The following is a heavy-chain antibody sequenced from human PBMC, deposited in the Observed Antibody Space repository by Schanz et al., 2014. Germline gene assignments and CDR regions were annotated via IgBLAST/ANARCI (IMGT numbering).Heavy chain of an antibody. CDR3: ARDGYSVVVISPTESFDI. J-gene: IGHJ3*02. D-gene: IGHD2-21*01. Sequence: QVRPVESGAGVVQPGRSLRLSCAASGFTLSSYGMHWVRQAPGKGLEWVAFINSDGTKRFYADSVKSRFTISRDNSRNTLYLQMNSLRAEDTAVYYCARDGYSVVVISPTESFDIWGQGTMVTVSP. CDR2: INSDGTKR. CDR1: GFTLSSYG. V-gene: IGHV3-33*08.